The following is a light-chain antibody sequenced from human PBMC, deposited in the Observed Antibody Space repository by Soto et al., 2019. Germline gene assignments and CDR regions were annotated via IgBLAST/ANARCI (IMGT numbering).Light chain of an antibody. CDR3: QQYGSSPRT. J-gene: IGKJ4*01. CDR2: GAS. Sequence: EIVLTQSPGTLSLSPGERATLSCRASQSVISSSLAWYQQRPGQAPRLLIYGASIRATGIPDRFSGGGSGTDLTLTISRLEPEDFVVFYCQQYGSSPRTFGGGTKVEI. V-gene: IGKV3-20*01. CDR1: QSVISSS.